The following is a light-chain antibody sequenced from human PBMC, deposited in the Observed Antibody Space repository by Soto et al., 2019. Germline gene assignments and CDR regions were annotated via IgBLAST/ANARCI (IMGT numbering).Light chain of an antibody. CDR3: QQYGYSPPFT. Sequence: DIQMTQSPSSLSASVGDRVTITCRASQGIRNDLGWYQQKPGKAPKRLIYAASSLQSGVPSRFSGSGSGTDFTLTISRLEPEDFAVYFCQQYGYSPPFTFGPGTKVDNK. V-gene: IGKV1-17*01. CDR2: AAS. CDR1: QGIRND. J-gene: IGKJ3*01.